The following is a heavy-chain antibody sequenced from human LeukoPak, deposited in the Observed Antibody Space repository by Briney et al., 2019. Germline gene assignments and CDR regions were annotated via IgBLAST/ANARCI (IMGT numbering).Heavy chain of an antibody. J-gene: IGHJ4*02. V-gene: IGHV3-53*01. CDR1: GFTVSTND. D-gene: IGHD4-23*01. CDR3: ARDQDDYGGNSPLGY. CDR2: IYSGGTI. Sequence: PGGSLRLSCAASGFTVSTNDMSWVRQAPGKGLEWVSVIYSGGTIYYADSVKGRFTISRDNAKNTLYLQMNSLRAEDTAVYYCARDQDDYGGNSPLGYWGQGTLVTVSS.